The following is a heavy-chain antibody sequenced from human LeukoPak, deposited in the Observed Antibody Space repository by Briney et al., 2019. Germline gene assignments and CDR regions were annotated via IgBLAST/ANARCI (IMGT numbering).Heavy chain of an antibody. Sequence: ASVKVSCKASGYTFTNHGISWVRQAPGQGPEWMGWISTYNGNTNYAQKLKGRVTMTTDTSTSTAYMELRSLRSDDTAVYYCARSGGWAYGDYDGFIAFDIWGQGTMVTVSS. D-gene: IGHD4-17*01. CDR2: ISTYNGNT. J-gene: IGHJ3*02. V-gene: IGHV1-18*01. CDR1: GYTFTNHG. CDR3: ARSGGWAYGDYDGFIAFDI.